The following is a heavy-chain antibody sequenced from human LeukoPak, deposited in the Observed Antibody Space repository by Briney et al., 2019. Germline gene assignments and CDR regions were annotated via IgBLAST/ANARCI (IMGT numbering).Heavy chain of an antibody. J-gene: IGHJ6*03. CDR1: GVPISSHY. Sequence: PSDTLSLTHTVSGVPISSHYWRWTAHPPGKGVEDWVHIYYSGSTNHNPHLKSQDTISVDTTKTQFSLNLSSVTAEGPAVDYCARGGSGRYYNDPFEYYYMDVWGKGTTVTVSS. V-gene: IGHV4-59*11. D-gene: IGHD3-10*01. CDR3: ARGGSGRYYNDPFEYYYMDV. CDR2: IYYSGST.